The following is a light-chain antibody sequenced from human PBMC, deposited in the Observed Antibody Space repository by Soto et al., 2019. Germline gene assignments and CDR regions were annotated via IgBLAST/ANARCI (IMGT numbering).Light chain of an antibody. CDR1: QSVSSN. J-gene: IGKJ5*01. V-gene: IGKV3-15*01. CDR3: QQYDKWPYT. CDR2: GAF. Sequence: EILMTQSPATLSVSPGERATLSCRASQSVSSNLAWYQQKPGQAPRLLIYGAFIRAPGFPVRFRGTGSGSEFTLTISSLQSEDGATYYCQQYDKWPYTFGQGTRLEIK.